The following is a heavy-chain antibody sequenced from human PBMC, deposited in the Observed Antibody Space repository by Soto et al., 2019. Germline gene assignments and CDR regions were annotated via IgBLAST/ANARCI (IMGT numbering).Heavy chain of an antibody. V-gene: IGHV1-69*13. CDR3: ARDPYYYDTGGYPSRYNWFDP. CDR2: IIPISDTT. J-gene: IGHJ5*02. CDR1: GGTFSSYA. D-gene: IGHD3-22*01. Sequence: SVKVSCKASGGTFSSYAISWVRQAPGQGLEWMGGIIPISDTTNYAQKFQGRVTITADESTSTAYMELSSLRSEDTAVYYCARDPYYYDTGGYPSRYNWFDPWGQGTLVTVSS.